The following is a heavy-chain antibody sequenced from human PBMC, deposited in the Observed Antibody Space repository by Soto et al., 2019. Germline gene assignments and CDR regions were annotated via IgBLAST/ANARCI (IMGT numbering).Heavy chain of an antibody. Sequence: ASVKVSCKASGDTFTSYGISWVRQAPGQGLEWMGWISAYNGNTKYAQKLQGRVTMTTDTSTSTAYMELRSLRSDDTAVYYCARDLGGSYYAPVDYWGQGTLVTVSS. CDR2: ISAYNGNT. D-gene: IGHD1-26*01. CDR1: GDTFTSYG. CDR3: ARDLGGSYYAPVDY. J-gene: IGHJ4*02. V-gene: IGHV1-18*01.